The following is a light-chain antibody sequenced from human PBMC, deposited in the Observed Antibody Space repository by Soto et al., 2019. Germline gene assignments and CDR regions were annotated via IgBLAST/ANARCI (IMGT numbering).Light chain of an antibody. J-gene: IGKJ5*01. CDR3: QQTYTTPEIT. CDR1: QSIRSR. V-gene: IGKV1-39*01. CDR2: AAT. Sequence: DIQMTQSPSSLSASVGDTVTITCRASQSIRSRLNWYQQKPGKAPNLLXYAATKLESGVPSRFSGSGSGTDFTLTISSLQPEDFAIYYCQQTYTTPEITFGQGTRLEIK.